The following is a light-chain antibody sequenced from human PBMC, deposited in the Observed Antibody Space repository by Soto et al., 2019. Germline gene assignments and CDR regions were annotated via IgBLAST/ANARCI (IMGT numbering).Light chain of an antibody. J-gene: IGKJ3*01. CDR2: LGS. CDR1: QSLMHGNGYDY. CDR3: MQALQSPCT. Sequence: DIEMTQSPLSLPVTPGEPASITCRSSQSLMHGNGYDYLDWYLQKPGHSPQLLIYLGSTRASGVPDRFSGSGSGTDFTLNISRVEAEDVGVYYCMQALQSPCTFGPGTKVDIQ. V-gene: IGKV2-28*01.